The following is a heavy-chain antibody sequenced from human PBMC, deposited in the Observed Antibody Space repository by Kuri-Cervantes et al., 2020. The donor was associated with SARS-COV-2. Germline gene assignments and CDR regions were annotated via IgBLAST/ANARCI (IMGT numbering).Heavy chain of an antibody. CDR1: GFTFDDYG. CDR2: INHSGST. J-gene: IGHJ5*02. Sequence: ESLKISCAASGFTFDDYGMSWVRQAPGKGLEWIGEINHSGSTNYNPSLKSRVTISVDTSKNQFPLKLSSVTAADTAVYYCARGLTGPDFWSGYYHNWFDPWGQGTLVTVSS. D-gene: IGHD3-3*01. CDR3: ARGLTGPDFWSGYYHNWFDP. V-gene: IGHV4-34*01.